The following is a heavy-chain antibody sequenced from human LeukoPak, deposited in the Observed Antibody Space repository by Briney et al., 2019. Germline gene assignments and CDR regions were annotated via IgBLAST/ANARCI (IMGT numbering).Heavy chain of an antibody. D-gene: IGHD2-21*01. CDR2: IWDDGSNE. CDR1: GFTFSRYG. Sequence: VGSLRLSCAASGFTFSRYGMHWVRQAPGKGLEWVAVIWDDGSNEFYADSVKGRFTISRDNSKNTLFLQMNSLRAEDTAVYYCARDLSKLIAYWGQGTLVTVSS. V-gene: IGHV3-33*08. J-gene: IGHJ4*02. CDR3: ARDLSKLIAY.